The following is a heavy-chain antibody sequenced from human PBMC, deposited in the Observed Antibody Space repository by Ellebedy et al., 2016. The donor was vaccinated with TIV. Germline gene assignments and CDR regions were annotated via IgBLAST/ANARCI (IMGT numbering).Heavy chain of an antibody. CDR2: IYYSGST. CDR1: GGSISSSSYY. Sequence: SETLSLXCTVSGGSISSSSYYWGWIRQPPGKGLEWIGSIYYSGSTYYNPSLKSRVTISVDTSKNQFSLKLSSVTAADTAVYYCARAWGYYYDSSGYSLPGYYFDYWGQGTLVTVSS. J-gene: IGHJ4*02. V-gene: IGHV4-39*07. D-gene: IGHD3-22*01. CDR3: ARAWGYYYDSSGYSLPGYYFDY.